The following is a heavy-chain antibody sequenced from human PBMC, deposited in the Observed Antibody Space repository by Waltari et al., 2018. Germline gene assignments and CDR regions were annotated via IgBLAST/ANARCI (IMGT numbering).Heavy chain of an antibody. CDR2: INHSGST. V-gene: IGHV4-34*01. Sequence: QVQLQQRGAGLLKPSETLSLTCAVYGGSFSGYYWSWIRQPPGKGLEWIGEINHSGSTNYNPSLKSRVTISVDTSKNQFSLKLSSVTAADTAVYYCARGQTEVAVITTSWFDPWGQGTLVTVSS. D-gene: IGHD3-22*01. CDR1: GGSFSGYY. J-gene: IGHJ5*02. CDR3: ARGQTEVAVITTSWFDP.